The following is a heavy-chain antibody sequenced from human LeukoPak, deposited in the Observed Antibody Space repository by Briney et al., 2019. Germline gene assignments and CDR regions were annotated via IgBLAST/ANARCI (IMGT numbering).Heavy chain of an antibody. D-gene: IGHD6-19*01. CDR3: AREVSVIPPDSSGWYSRLFDY. J-gene: IGHJ4*02. V-gene: IGHV4-31*03. CDR2: IYYSGST. CDR1: GGSISSGGYY. Sequence: PSETLSLTCTVSGGSISSGGYYWGWIRQHPGKGLEWIGYIYYSGSTYYNPSLKSRVTISVDTSKNQFSLKLSSVTAADTAVYYCAREVSVIPPDSSGWYSRLFDYWGQGTLVTVSS.